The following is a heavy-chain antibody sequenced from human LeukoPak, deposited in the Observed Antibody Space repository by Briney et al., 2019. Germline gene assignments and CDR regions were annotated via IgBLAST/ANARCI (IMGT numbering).Heavy chain of an antibody. J-gene: IGHJ4*02. CDR2: INHSGST. CDR3: ARDYSSSYFDY. V-gene: IGHV4-34*01. Sequence: SETLSLTCAVYGGSFSGYYWSWIRQSPGKGLEWIGEINHSGSTNYNPSLKSRVTISVDTSKNQFSLKLSSVTAADTAVYYCARDYSSSYFDYWGQGTLVTVSS. D-gene: IGHD6-13*01. CDR1: GGSFSGYY.